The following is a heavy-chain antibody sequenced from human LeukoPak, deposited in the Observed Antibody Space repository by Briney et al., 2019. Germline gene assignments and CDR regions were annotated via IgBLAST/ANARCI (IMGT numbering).Heavy chain of an antibody. CDR1: GYSISSSYY. J-gene: IGHJ3*02. CDR3: ARVVSYSYYDSGADPGAFDI. D-gene: IGHD3-22*01. Sequence: PSETLSLTCSVSGYSISSSYYWSWIRQPPGKGLEWIGYIYYSGSTNYNPSLKSRVTTSVDTSKNQFSLKLSSVTAADTAVYYCARVVSYSYYDSGADPGAFDIWGQGTMVTVSS. CDR2: IYYSGST. V-gene: IGHV4-59*08.